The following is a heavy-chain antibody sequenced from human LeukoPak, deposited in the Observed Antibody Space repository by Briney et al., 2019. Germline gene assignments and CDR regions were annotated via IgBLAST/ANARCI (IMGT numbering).Heavy chain of an antibody. V-gene: IGHV3-30-3*01. Sequence: GGSLRLSCAASGFTFSSYAMHWVRQAPGKGLEWVAVISYDGSNKYYADSVKGRFTISRDNSKNTLYLQMNSLRAEDTAVYYCARVRGYSGYDLGYYFDYWGQGTLVTVSS. CDR2: ISYDGSNK. CDR3: ARVRGYSGYDLGYYFDY. D-gene: IGHD5-12*01. J-gene: IGHJ4*02. CDR1: GFTFSSYA.